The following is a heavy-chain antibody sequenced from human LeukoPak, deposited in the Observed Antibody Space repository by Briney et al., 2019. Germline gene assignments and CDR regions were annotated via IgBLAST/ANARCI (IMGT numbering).Heavy chain of an antibody. CDR2: IYYSGGT. D-gene: IGHD3-3*01. CDR1: GGSVSSYY. V-gene: IGHV4-59*02. CDR3: ARAPVWSRQYWGYFDY. J-gene: IGHJ4*02. Sequence: MPSETLSLTCSVSGGSVSSYYWSWIRQAPGKGLEWIGYIYYSGGTHYNPYLNSRVTISVATSKNQFSLKLSSVTAADTAVYYCARAPVWSRQYWGYFDYWGQGTLVTVSS.